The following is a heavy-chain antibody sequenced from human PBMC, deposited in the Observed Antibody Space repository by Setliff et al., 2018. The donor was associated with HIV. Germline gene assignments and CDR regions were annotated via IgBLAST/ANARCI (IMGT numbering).Heavy chain of an antibody. V-gene: IGHV5-51*01. CDR1: EYSFTSHW. D-gene: IGHD3-22*01. CDR2: IHPVDSDT. CDR3: ARHGGYYDSSGYANY. J-gene: IGHJ4*02. Sequence: PGESLKISCKGSEYSFTSHWIGWVRQMPGKGLEWMGIIHPVDSDTRYSPSFQGQVTISADKSISTAYLQWSSLKASDSAMYYCARHGGYYDSSGYANYWGQGTLVTVSS.